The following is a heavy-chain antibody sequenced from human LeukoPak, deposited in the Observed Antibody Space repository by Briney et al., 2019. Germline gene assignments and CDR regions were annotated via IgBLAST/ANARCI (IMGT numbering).Heavy chain of an antibody. CDR2: INPNSGGT. Sequence: ASVKVSCKASGYTFSEYYMHWVRQAPGQGLEWMGWINPNSGGTHYEQKFQGRVTLTRDTSISTAYMELSRLRSDDTAVYYCARGSFDYWGQGTLVTVSS. CDR3: ARGSFDY. V-gene: IGHV1-2*02. CDR1: GYTFSEYY. J-gene: IGHJ4*02.